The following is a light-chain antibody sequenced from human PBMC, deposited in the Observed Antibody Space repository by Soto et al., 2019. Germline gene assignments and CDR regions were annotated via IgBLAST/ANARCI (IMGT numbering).Light chain of an antibody. CDR2: DAS. J-gene: IGKJ1*01. CDR1: QTIFNW. V-gene: IGKV1-5*01. CDR3: QQYNSYPWT. Sequence: DIQLTQYPSTLSASVGDRVTITCRASQTIFNWLAWYQRKPGRAPNLLIYDASSLQSGVPSTFSGSGPGTELTLTISSLQPGDFATYYCQQYNSYPWTFGQGTKVDIK.